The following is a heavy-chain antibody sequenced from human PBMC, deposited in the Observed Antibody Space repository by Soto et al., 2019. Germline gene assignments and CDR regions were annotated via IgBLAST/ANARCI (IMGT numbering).Heavy chain of an antibody. CDR1: GGSISSYY. J-gene: IGHJ3*02. Sequence: SETLSLTCTVSGGSISSYYWSWIRQPPGKGLEWIGYIYYSGSTNYNPSLKSRVTISVDTSKNQFSLKLSSVTAADTAVYYCARRSSVVVPTGDAFDIWGQGTMVTVS. V-gene: IGHV4-59*08. CDR3: ARRSSVVVPTGDAFDI. D-gene: IGHD2-2*01. CDR2: IYYSGST.